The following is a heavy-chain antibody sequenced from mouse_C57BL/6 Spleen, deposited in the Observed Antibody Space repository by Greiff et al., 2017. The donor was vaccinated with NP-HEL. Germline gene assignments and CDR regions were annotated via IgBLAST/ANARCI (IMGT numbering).Heavy chain of an antibody. CDR2: INYDGSST. Sequence: EVQLVESEGGLVQPGSSMKLSCTASGFTFSDYYMAWVRQVPEKGLEWVATINYDGSSTYYLDSLKSRFIISRDNAKNILYLQMSSLKSEDTATYYCAREGDYYGSSPYAMDYWGQGTSVTVSS. CDR3: AREGDYYGSSPYAMDY. D-gene: IGHD1-1*01. V-gene: IGHV5-16*01. J-gene: IGHJ4*01. CDR1: GFTFSDYY.